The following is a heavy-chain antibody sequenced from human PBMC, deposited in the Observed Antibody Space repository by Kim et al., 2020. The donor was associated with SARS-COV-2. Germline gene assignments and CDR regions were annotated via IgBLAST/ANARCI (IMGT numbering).Heavy chain of an antibody. V-gene: IGHV3-30*18. Sequence: GGSLRLSCAASGFTFSSYGMHWVRQAPGKGLEWVAVISYDGSNKYYADSVKGRFTISRDNSKNTLYLQMNSLRAEDTAVYYCAKRRGDSSGWYGRDYWGQGTLVTVSS. J-gene: IGHJ4*02. CDR2: ISYDGSNK. D-gene: IGHD6-19*01. CDR3: AKRRGDSSGWYGRDY. CDR1: GFTFSSYG.